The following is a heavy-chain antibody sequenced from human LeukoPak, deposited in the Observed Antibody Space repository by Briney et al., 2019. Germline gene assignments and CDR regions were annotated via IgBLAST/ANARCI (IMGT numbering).Heavy chain of an antibody. CDR1: GGSISSYY. J-gene: IGHJ4*02. D-gene: IGHD7-27*01. CDR3: ARETPGAGHFDY. CDR2: IYYSGST. V-gene: IGHV4-59*01. Sequence: SETLSLTCTVSGGSISSYYWSWIRQPPGKGLEWIGYIYYSGSTNYNPSLKSRVTISVDTSKNQFSLKLSSVTAADTAVYYCARETPGAGHFDYWGQGSLVTVSS.